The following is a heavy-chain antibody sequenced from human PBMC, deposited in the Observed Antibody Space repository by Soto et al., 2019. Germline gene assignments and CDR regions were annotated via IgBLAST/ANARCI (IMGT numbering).Heavy chain of an antibody. CDR2: IKSKTDGGTT. V-gene: IGHV3-15*07. CDR1: GFTFSNAW. CDR3: TTEGDYYYDSSGYYYPGY. J-gene: IGHJ4*02. Sequence: EVQLVESGGGLVKPGGSLRLSCAASGFTFSNAWMNWVRQAPGKGLEWVGCIKSKTDGGTTDYAAPVKGRFTISRDDSKNTLYLQMNSLKTEDTAVYYCTTEGDYYYDSSGYYYPGYWGQGTLVTVSS. D-gene: IGHD3-22*01.